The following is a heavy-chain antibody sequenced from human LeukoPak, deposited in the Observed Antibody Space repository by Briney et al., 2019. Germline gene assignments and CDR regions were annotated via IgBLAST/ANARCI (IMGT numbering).Heavy chain of an antibody. D-gene: IGHD3-10*01. CDR1: GGSISSGSYY. Sequence: SETLSLTCTVSGGSISSGSYYWSWIRQPAGKGLEWIGRIYTSGSTNYNPSLKSRVTISVDTSKNQFSLKLSSVTAADTAVYYCARPRTVFRGPFDYWGQGTLVTVSS. CDR2: IYTSGST. J-gene: IGHJ4*02. V-gene: IGHV4-61*02. CDR3: ARPRTVFRGPFDY.